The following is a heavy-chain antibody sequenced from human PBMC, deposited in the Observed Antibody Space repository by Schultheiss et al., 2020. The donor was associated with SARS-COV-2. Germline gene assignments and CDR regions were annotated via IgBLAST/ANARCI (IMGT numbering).Heavy chain of an antibody. CDR1: GYTFASYD. CDR3: ARDSGYSGSKNCFDP. CDR2: INVNSGGT. V-gene: IGHV1-2*02. J-gene: IGHJ5*02. D-gene: IGHD1-26*01. Sequence: ASVKVSCKASGYTFASYDISWVRQAPGQGLEWMGWINVNSGGTDYAQKFQGRVTMTRDTSISTAYMELSGLRSDDTALYYCARDSGYSGSKNCFDPWGQGTLVTVSS.